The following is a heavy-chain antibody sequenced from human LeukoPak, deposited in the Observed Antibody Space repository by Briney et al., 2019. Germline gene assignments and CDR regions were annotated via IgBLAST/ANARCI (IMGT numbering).Heavy chain of an antibody. CDR1: GVAISRGGYA. J-gene: IGHJ3*02. Sequence: SETPSLTCAVSGVAISRGGYAWNWIRQPPGKGLEWIAYIYHSGRTDYNPSLKSRVTISEDTSKNQFSLKLSSVTAADTAVYYCARAFRGIFGVFEAFDIWGQGTMVTVSS. CDR3: ARAFRGIFGVFEAFDI. CDR2: IYHSGRT. V-gene: IGHV4-30-2*01. D-gene: IGHD3-3*01.